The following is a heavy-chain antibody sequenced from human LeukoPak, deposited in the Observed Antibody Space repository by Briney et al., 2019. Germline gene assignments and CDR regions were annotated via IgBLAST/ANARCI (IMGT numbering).Heavy chain of an antibody. V-gene: IGHV4-59*01. CDR1: GVSINSNY. J-gene: IGHJ3*02. Sequence: SETLSLTCAVSGVSINSNYWSWIRQPPGKGLESIGYMHYTGNTNYNPSLKSRVTMSVDTSKNQFSLTLNSVTAADTAVYYCARHIGEPGIAVPGVAFDIWGQGTMVTVSS. D-gene: IGHD6-19*01. CDR3: ARHIGEPGIAVPGVAFDI. CDR2: MHYTGNT.